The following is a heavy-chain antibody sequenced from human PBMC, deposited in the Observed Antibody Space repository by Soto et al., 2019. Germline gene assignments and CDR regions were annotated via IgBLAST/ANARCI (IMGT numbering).Heavy chain of an antibody. V-gene: IGHV4-59*11. CDR1: GGSISSHY. J-gene: IGHJ4*02. D-gene: IGHD3-22*01. CDR2: IYYSGST. Sequence: PSETLSLTCTVSGGSISSHYWSWIRQPPGKGLEWIGYIYYSGSTNYNPSLRSRVTIAVDTSKNQFSLKLTSATAADTAVYYRSRGGHYYLSMIGGPGTLVTVSS. CDR3: SRGGHYYLSMI.